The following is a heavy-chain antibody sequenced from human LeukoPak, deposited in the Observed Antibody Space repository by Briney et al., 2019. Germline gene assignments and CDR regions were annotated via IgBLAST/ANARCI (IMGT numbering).Heavy chain of an antibody. V-gene: IGHV1-69*04. J-gene: IGHJ4*02. Sequence: ASVKVSCKASGGTFSSYAISWVRQAPGQGLEWMGRIIPILGIANYAQKFQGRVTITADKSTSTAYMELSSLRSEDTAVCYCAVQRVVISSFDYWGQGTLVTVSS. CDR2: IIPILGIA. D-gene: IGHD3-3*01. CDR3: AVQRVVISSFDY. CDR1: GGTFSSYA.